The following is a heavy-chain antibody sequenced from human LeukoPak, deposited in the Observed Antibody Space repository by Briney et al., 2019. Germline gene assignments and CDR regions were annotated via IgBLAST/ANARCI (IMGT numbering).Heavy chain of an antibody. CDR1: GYVFTSYY. D-gene: IGHD3-22*01. V-gene: IGHV1-18*04. J-gene: IGHJ1*01. CDR3: ARDKKYSSSDRYFQH. Sequence: ASVKVSCKASGYVFTSYYIHWMRQPPGQGLEWMGWSSAYNDNANYAQKLQGRVTMTIDTSTGTAYMELRNLRSDDTAVYYCARDKKYSSSDRYFQHWGQGTLVTVSS. CDR2: SSAYNDNA.